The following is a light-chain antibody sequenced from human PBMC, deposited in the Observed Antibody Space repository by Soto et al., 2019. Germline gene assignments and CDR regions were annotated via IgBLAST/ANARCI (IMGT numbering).Light chain of an antibody. CDR3: CSYAGNTYV. CDR2: VGT. CDR1: TSNVGTFNL. Sequence: QSALTQPASVSGSPGQSITISCTGTTSNVGTFNLVSWYQQHPGKAPELMIYVGTKRPSGVSTRFSGSKSGNTASLTISGLQAEDEADYYCCSYAGNTYVFGTGTKLTVL. J-gene: IGLJ1*01. V-gene: IGLV2-23*01.